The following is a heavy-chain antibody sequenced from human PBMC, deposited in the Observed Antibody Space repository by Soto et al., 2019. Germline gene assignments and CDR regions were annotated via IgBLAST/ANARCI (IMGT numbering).Heavy chain of an antibody. CDR1: GYTLIELS. Sequence: ASVKVSCKVSGYTLIELSMHWVRQAPGKGLEWMGRFDPENGERIYAQKFQGRVTMTEDTSTDTAYMELSSLRSEDTAVYYCATDHQWLGEYYYGMDVWGQGTTVTVSS. CDR2: FDPENGER. J-gene: IGHJ6*02. D-gene: IGHD6-19*01. V-gene: IGHV1-24*01. CDR3: ATDHQWLGEYYYGMDV.